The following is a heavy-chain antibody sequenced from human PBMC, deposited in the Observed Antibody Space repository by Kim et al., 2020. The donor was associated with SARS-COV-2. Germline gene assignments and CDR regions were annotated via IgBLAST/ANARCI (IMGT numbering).Heavy chain of an antibody. CDR3: AGDGVIAVAGPPDY. J-gene: IGHJ4*02. Sequence: GGSLRLSCAASGFTFSSYGMHWVRQGPGKGLEWVAVIWYDGSNKYYADSVKGRFTISRDNSKNTLYLQMNSLRAEDTAVYYCAGDGVIAVAGPPDYWGQGTLVTVSS. CDR1: GFTFSSYG. D-gene: IGHD6-19*01. CDR2: IWYDGSNK. V-gene: IGHV3-33*08.